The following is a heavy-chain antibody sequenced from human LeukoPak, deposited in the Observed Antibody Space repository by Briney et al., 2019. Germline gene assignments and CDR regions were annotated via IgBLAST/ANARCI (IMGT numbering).Heavy chain of an antibody. V-gene: IGHV3-21*01. CDR2: ISSSSSYI. D-gene: IGHD6-13*01. CDR1: GFTFSSYA. CDR3: ARLGVAAADDY. Sequence: GGSLRLSCAASGFTFSSYAMNWVRQAPGKGLEWVSSISSSSSYIYYADSVKGRFTISRDNAKNSLYLQMNSLRAEDTAVYYCARLGVAAADDYWGQGTLVTVSS. J-gene: IGHJ4*02.